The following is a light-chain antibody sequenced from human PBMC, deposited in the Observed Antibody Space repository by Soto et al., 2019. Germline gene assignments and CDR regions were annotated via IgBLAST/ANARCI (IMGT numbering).Light chain of an antibody. Sequence: QSALTQPASVSGSPGQSITISYTGTSSDIGAYNYVSWYQQHPGRAPKLMIYEVTNRPSGVSYRFSGSKSGYTASLTISGLQAEDEAAYYCSSYTRSATWVFGGGTKVTVL. CDR2: EVT. CDR3: SSYTRSATWV. V-gene: IGLV2-14*01. CDR1: SSDIGAYNY. J-gene: IGLJ3*02.